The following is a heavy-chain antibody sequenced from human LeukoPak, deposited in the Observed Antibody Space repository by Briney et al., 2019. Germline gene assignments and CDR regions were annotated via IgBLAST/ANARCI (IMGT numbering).Heavy chain of an antibody. V-gene: IGHV4-4*07. CDR2: IYSSGST. CDR1: RGSISSYY. CDR3: ARQYSAYLYNGFDP. J-gene: IGHJ5*02. D-gene: IGHD5-12*01. Sequence: SETLSLTCTVSRGSISSYYWSWIRHPAGKGLEWIGHIYSSGSTNYNPSLKSRVTMSVDTSKNQFSLKLSSVTAADTAIYYCARQYSAYLYNGFDPWGQGTLVTVCS.